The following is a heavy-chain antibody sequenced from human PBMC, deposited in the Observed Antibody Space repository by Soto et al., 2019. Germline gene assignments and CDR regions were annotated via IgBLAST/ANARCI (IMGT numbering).Heavy chain of an antibody. CDR1: GFSFSDYA. CDR3: AKRVYCDYDCFDY. V-gene: IGHV3-23*01. Sequence: EVQLLESGGGLVQPGGSLRLSCAASGFSFSDYAMSWVRQAPGKGLEWVSIISGDAGSTKYADSVKGRFTISRVNSKNTLYDSMNSLRAEETAVYYCAKRVYCDYDCFDYWCQGTQVTVSS. J-gene: IGHJ4*02. D-gene: IGHD3-16*01. CDR2: ISGDAGST.